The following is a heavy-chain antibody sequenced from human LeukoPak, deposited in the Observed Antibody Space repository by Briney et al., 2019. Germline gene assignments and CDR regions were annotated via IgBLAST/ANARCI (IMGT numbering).Heavy chain of an antibody. J-gene: IGHJ4*02. CDR1: GFTFSSYW. D-gene: IGHD2-8*01. V-gene: IGHV3-7*01. CDR2: IKQDGSEK. Sequence: PGGSLRLSCAASGFTFSSYWMSWVRQAPGKGLEWVASIKQDGSEKYHVDSVKGRFTISRDNAKNSLYLQMNSLRAEDTAVYYCSTNNAYLYDYWGQGTLVTVSS. CDR3: STNNAYLYDY.